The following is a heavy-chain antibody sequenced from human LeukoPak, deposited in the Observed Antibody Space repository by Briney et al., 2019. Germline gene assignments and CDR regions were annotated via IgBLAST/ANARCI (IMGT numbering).Heavy chain of an antibody. CDR1: AYSISSGYF. Sequence: SETLSLTCTVSAYSISSGYFWGWVRLPPGKGLEFIGNIIHSGTIYNNPSLKSRVTISVDTSKNQFSLNLTSVTAADTAVYYCARGGGTFDYWGQGTLVTVSS. CDR2: IIHSGTI. J-gene: IGHJ4*02. CDR3: ARGGGTFDY. V-gene: IGHV4-38-2*02.